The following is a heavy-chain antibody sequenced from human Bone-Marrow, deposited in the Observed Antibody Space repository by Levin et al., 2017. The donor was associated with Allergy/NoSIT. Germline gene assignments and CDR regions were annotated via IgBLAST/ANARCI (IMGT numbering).Heavy chain of an antibody. CDR1: GFNVSKNY. Sequence: GESLKISCVASGFNVSKNYMSWVRQAPGKGLQWVSIIYSDGTTYYAESVKGRFTISRDNSKNTLYLQMNSLRVEDTAVYFCARDSRITAAGRRDYFYGMDVWGQGTTVTVSS. J-gene: IGHJ6*02. D-gene: IGHD6-13*01. CDR3: ARDSRITAAGRRDYFYGMDV. CDR2: IYSDGTT. V-gene: IGHV3-53*01.